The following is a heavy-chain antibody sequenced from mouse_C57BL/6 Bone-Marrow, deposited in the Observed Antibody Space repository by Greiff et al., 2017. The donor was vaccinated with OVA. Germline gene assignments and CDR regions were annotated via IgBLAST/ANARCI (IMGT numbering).Heavy chain of an antibody. Sequence: VQLQQPGAELVMPGASVKLSCKASGYTFTSYWMHWVKQRPGQGLEWIGEIDPSDSYTNYNQKFKGKSTLTVDKSSSTAYMQLSSLTSEDSAVYYCARLSDGYYYFDYWGQGTTLTVSS. CDR3: ARLSDGYYYFDY. V-gene: IGHV1-69*01. CDR1: GYTFTSYW. CDR2: IDPSDSYT. D-gene: IGHD2-3*01. J-gene: IGHJ2*01.